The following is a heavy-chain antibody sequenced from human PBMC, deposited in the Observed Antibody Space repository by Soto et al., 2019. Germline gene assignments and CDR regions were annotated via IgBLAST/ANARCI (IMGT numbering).Heavy chain of an antibody. D-gene: IGHD3-22*01. CDR2: IYWNDDK. V-gene: IGHV2-5*01. CDR1: GFSLSTSGVG. CDR3: AHRCYDSSGYYYAFDY. J-gene: IGHJ4*02. Sequence: SGLTLVNPTQTLTLTCTFSGFSLSTSGVGVGWIRQPPGKALEWLALIYWNDDKRYSPSLKSRLTITKDTSKNQVVLTMTNMDPVDTATYYCAHRCYDSSGYYYAFDYWGQGTLVTVSS.